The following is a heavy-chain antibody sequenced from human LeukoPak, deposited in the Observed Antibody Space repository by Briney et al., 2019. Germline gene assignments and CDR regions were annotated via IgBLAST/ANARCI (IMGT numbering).Heavy chain of an antibody. Sequence: GASVKVSCKASGYTFTSHGITWVRQAPGQGLEWMGWISTYNVNTNYAQKLQGRVTMTTDTSTSTAYMELRSLRSDDTAVYYCARGGDSGRDYEFDYWGQGTLVTVSS. J-gene: IGHJ4*02. CDR1: GYTFTSHG. D-gene: IGHD4-17*01. CDR2: ISTYNVNT. CDR3: ARGGDSGRDYEFDY. V-gene: IGHV1-18*04.